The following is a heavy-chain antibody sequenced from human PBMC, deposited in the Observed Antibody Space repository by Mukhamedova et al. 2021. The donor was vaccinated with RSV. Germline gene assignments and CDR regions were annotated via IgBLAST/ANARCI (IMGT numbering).Heavy chain of an antibody. Sequence: VRQAPGKGLEWVSGISGSGGSTYYADSVKGRFTISRDNSKNTLYLQMNSLRAEDTAVYYCARATYSSSSGSYFDYWGRGTLVAV. V-gene: IGHV3-23*01. J-gene: IGHJ4*02. CDR3: ARATYSSSSGSYFDY. CDR2: ISGSGGST. D-gene: IGHD6-6*01.